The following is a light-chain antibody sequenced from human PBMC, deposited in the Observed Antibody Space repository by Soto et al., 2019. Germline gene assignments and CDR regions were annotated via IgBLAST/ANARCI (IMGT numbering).Light chain of an antibody. V-gene: IGKV3-11*01. Sequence: EVVLTQSPATLSLSPGARAPLSCRASENVRTFVDWYQQKPGQAPRLLIHGASNRATGIPDRFSGSGSGTDFTLTISNLEPEDFAVYYCQQHSHWPPWTFGQGTKVDIK. CDR3: QQHSHWPPWT. J-gene: IGKJ1*01. CDR1: ENVRTF. CDR2: GAS.